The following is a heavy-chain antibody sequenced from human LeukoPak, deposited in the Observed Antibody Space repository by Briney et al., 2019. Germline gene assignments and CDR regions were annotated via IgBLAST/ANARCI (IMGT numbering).Heavy chain of an antibody. V-gene: IGHV3-21*01. CDR1: GFTFSSYS. CDR2: ISSSSSSYI. Sequence: GGSLRLSCAASGFTFSSYSMNWVRQAPGKGLEWVSSISSSSSSYIYYADSVKGRFTISRDSAKNSLYLQMNSLRAEDTAVYYCASGVDTAMVGFDYWGQGTLVTVSS. CDR3: ASGVDTAMVGFDY. J-gene: IGHJ4*02. D-gene: IGHD5-18*01.